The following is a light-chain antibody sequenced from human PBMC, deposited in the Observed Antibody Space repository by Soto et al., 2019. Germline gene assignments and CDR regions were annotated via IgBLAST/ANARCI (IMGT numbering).Light chain of an antibody. CDR1: QSVSSSY. Sequence: IVLTQSPAILALSPGDRATLSCRASQSVSSSYLAWYQHKPGQAPRLLIHGASSRVTGIPDRFSGSGSGTDFTLTITRLEPEDFAVYYCHQRQSWPRTFGQGTKVDIK. CDR3: HQRQSWPRT. J-gene: IGKJ1*01. CDR2: GAS. V-gene: IGKV3D-20*02.